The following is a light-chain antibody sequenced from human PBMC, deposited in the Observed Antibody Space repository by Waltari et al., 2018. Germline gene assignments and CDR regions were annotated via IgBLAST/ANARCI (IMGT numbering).Light chain of an antibody. CDR1: QSVTTW. V-gene: IGKV1-5*01. CDR3: QQYNDRVLT. CDR2: DAS. J-gene: IGKJ2*01. Sequence: DIQLTQSPSTLSASVGDRVTITCRASQSVTTWLAWYQQKAGKAPKLLIYDASIVQSGVPSRFSGVGSGTEFSLTINSLQPDEFATYYCQQYNDRVLTFGQGT.